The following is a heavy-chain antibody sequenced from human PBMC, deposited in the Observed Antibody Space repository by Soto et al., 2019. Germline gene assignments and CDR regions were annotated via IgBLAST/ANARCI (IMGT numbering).Heavy chain of an antibody. Sequence: SVKVSCKASGYTFTGYYMHWVRQAPGQGLEWMGWINPNSGGTNYAQKFQGRVTMTRDTSISTAYMELSRLRSDDTAVYYCARDGIAAAGTEDDYWGQGTLVTVSS. J-gene: IGHJ4*02. V-gene: IGHV1-2*02. CDR3: ARDGIAAAGTEDDY. CDR1: GYTFTGYY. D-gene: IGHD6-13*01. CDR2: INPNSGGT.